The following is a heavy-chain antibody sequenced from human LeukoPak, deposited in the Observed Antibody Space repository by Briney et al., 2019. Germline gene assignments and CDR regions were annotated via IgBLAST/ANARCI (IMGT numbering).Heavy chain of an antibody. V-gene: IGHV1-46*01. Sequence: ASVKVSCKTSGYTFTNYYLHWVRQAPGQGLEWMGIINPNSGSTTYAQKFQGRVTLTRDTSTSTLYMELSSLRSEDTAVYYCARMAAAGTWYFDLWGRGTLVTVSS. J-gene: IGHJ2*01. CDR1: GYTFTNYY. CDR2: INPNSGST. D-gene: IGHD6-13*01. CDR3: ARMAAAGTWYFDL.